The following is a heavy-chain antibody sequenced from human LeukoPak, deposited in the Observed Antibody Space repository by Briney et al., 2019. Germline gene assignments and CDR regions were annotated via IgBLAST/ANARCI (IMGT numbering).Heavy chain of an antibody. CDR1: GFTFSSYG. D-gene: IGHD3-10*01. V-gene: IGHV3-30*02. Sequence: GGSLRLSCAASGFTFSSYGMHWVRQAPGKGLEWVAFIRYDGSNKYYADSVKGRFTISRDNSKNTLYLQMNSLRAEDTAVYYCAKDPFLYYYGPGSYPDYWGQGTLVTVSS. CDR2: IRYDGSNK. CDR3: AKDPFLYYYGPGSYPDY. J-gene: IGHJ4*02.